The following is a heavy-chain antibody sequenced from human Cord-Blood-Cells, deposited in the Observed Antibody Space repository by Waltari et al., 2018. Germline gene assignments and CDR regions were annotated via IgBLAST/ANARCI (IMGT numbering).Heavy chain of an antibody. CDR2: IYYSGST. CDR3: ARSHTRGDAFDI. D-gene: IGHD3-16*01. Sequence: QVQLQESGPGLVKPSETLSLTCTVSGGSISSYYWSWIRQPPGKGLEWIGYIYYSGSTNYIPSLKSRVTISVHTSKTQCSLKLSSVTAADTAVYYCARSHTRGDAFDIWGQGTMVTVSS. J-gene: IGHJ3*02. V-gene: IGHV4-59*08. CDR1: GGSISSYY.